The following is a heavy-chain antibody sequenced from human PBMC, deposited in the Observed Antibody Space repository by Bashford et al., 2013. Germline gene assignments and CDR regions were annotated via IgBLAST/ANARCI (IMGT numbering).Heavy chain of an antibody. CDR2: LYSEGTS. Sequence: SETLSLTCTVSGDSMSSGLKYWSWIRQHPAKGLEWIGYLYSEGTSHYNPSLKGRITISVDTSKNQFYLSLSSVTAADTAVYYCAKSNYYERMDYWGQGVLVTVSS. J-gene: IGHJ4*02. CDR1: GDSMSSGLKY. D-gene: IGHD3-16*01. V-gene: IGHV4-31*03. CDR3: AKSNYYERMDY.